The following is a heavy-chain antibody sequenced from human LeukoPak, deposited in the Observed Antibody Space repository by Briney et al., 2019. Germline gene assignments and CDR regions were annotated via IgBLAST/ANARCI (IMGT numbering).Heavy chain of an antibody. CDR2: IKQDGSEK. Sequence: GGSLRLSCAASGFTFSSYWMSWVRQAPGKGLEWVANIKQDGSEKYYVDSVKGRFTISRDNAKNSLYLQMNSLGAEDTAVYYCARLNPQGAFDIWGQGTMVTVSS. CDR3: ARLNPQGAFDI. CDR1: GFTFSSYW. J-gene: IGHJ3*02. V-gene: IGHV3-7*01.